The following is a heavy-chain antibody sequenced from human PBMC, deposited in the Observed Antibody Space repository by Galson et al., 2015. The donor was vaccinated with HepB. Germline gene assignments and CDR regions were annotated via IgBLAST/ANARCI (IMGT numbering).Heavy chain of an antibody. CDR2: ISAYNGNT. D-gene: IGHD3-3*01. J-gene: IGHJ4*02. CDR3: ARDSAGVSWWGENLYYDFWSGYPTHVDY. Sequence: SVKVSCKASGYTFTSYGISWVRQAPGQGLEWMGWISAYNGNTNYAQKLQGRVTMTTDTSTSTAYMELRSLRSDDTAVYYCARDSAGVSWWGENLYYDFWSGYPTHVDYWGQGTLVTVSS. CDR1: GYTFTSYG. V-gene: IGHV1-18*04.